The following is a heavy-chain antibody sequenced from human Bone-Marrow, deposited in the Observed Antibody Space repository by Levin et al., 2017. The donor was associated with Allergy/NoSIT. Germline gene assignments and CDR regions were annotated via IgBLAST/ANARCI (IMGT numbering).Heavy chain of an antibody. D-gene: IGHD1-1*01. CDR1: GASISSGEYY. V-gene: IGHV4-31*03. Sequence: SETLSLTCTVSGASISSGEYYWTWIRQHPGKGLEWIGYIYYRGSTPYNPSLKSRVSISIDTSKNQFSLKLRSVTAADTAVYYCARVQTTQNVFADAWGQGTTVTVSS. CDR2: IYYRGST. J-gene: IGHJ6*02. CDR3: ARVQTTQNVFADA.